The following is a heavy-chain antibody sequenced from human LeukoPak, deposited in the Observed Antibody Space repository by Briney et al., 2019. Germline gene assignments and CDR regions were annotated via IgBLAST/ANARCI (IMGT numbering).Heavy chain of an antibody. CDR3: TREYRDSSSWYTPIDAFDI. V-gene: IGHV1-18*01. CDR1: GYTFTRYG. CDR2: ISTYNDNT. Sequence: GASVKVSCKASGYTFTRYGISWVRQAPGQGLEWMGWISTYNDNTNYAQKLQGRVTMTTDTSTSTAYMELRSLRSDDTALYYCTREYRDSSSWYTPIDAFDIWGQGTMVTVSS. J-gene: IGHJ3*02. D-gene: IGHD6-13*01.